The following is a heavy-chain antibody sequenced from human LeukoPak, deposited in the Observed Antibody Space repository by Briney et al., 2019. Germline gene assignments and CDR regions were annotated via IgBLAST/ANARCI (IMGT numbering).Heavy chain of an antibody. Sequence: ASVKVSCKASGYTFTSYDINWVRQATGQGLEWMGYMNPASGNTGYAQKFQGRVTMTTDTSISTAYMELRSLRSDDTAVYYCARVPREIASIWGQGTMVTVSS. V-gene: IGHV1-8*01. CDR3: ARVPREIASI. CDR2: MNPASGNT. J-gene: IGHJ3*02. D-gene: IGHD3-16*02. CDR1: GYTFTSYD.